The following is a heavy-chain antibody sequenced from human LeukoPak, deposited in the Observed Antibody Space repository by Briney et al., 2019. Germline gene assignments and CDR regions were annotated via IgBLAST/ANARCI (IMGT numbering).Heavy chain of an antibody. J-gene: IGHJ4*02. V-gene: IGHV1-69*04. CDR2: IIPTLSIA. Sequence: SVKVSCKASEGTSSSYGISWVRQAPGQGLEWMGKIIPTLSIANYAQKFQGRVTITADRSTGTAYMELSSLRSEDTAVYYCARDGGPPDPRLFDSWGQGTLVTVSS. CDR1: EGTSSSYG. D-gene: IGHD1-14*01. CDR3: ARDGGPPDPRLFDS.